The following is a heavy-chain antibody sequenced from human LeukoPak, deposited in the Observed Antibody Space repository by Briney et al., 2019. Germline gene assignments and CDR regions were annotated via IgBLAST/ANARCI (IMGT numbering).Heavy chain of an antibody. CDR3: ARPKGDSSSWDNWFGP. V-gene: IGHV1-18*01. CDR1: GYTFTSYG. Sequence: ASVKVSCKASGYTFTSYGISWVRQAPGQGLEWMGWISAYNDNTNYAQKLQGRVTMTTDTSTSTAYMELRSLRSDDTAVYYCARPKGDSSSWDNWFGPWGQGTLVTVSS. D-gene: IGHD6-13*01. J-gene: IGHJ5*02. CDR2: ISAYNDNT.